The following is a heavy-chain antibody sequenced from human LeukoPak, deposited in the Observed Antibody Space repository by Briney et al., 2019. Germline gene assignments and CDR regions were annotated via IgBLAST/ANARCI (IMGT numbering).Heavy chain of an antibody. J-gene: IGHJ4*02. V-gene: IGHV4-39*01. CDR1: GGSISSSNYY. D-gene: IGHD2-2*01. CDR2: IYCSGIT. CDR3: ARLLIYCSSTSCHFDY. Sequence: SETLSLTCTVSGGSISSSNYYWGWIRQPPGKGLEWIGSIYCSGITYYNPSLKSRVTISVDTSNNQFSLKRSSVTAADTAMYYCARLLIYCSSTSCHFDYWGQGTLVTVSS.